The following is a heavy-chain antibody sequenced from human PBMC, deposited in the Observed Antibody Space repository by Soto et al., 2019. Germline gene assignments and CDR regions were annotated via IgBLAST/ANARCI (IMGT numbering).Heavy chain of an antibody. Sequence: QVQLVESGGGLVKPGGSLRLSCAASGLTLSDYYMTWIRQAPGKGLEWVSDISFSSSYTNYEDSVKGRFTISRDNAKNSLYLQMNSLRDEDTAVYYCARDGYGFGKGYYLDHWGQGTLVTVSS. CDR3: ARDGYGFGKGYYLDH. V-gene: IGHV3-11*06. D-gene: IGHD5-18*01. J-gene: IGHJ4*02. CDR2: ISFSSSYT. CDR1: GLTLSDYY.